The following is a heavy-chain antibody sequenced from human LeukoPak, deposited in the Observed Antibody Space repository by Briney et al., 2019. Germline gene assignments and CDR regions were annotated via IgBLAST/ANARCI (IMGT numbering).Heavy chain of an antibody. J-gene: IGHJ4*02. CDR1: GFTFSSYW. V-gene: IGHV3-7*01. Sequence: GGSLRLSCAASGFTFSSYWMSWVRQAPGKGLEWVANIKQDGSEKYYVDSVKGRFTISRDNAKNSLYLQMNSLRAEDTAVYYCARADSEQLVRWDFNYWGQGTLVTVSS. CDR3: ARADSEQLVRWDFNY. D-gene: IGHD6-13*01. CDR2: IKQDGSEK.